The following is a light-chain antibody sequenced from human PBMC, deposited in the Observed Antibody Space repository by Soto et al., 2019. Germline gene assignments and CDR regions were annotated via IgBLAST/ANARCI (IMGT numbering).Light chain of an antibody. CDR3: RSYTSSSTWV. V-gene: IGLV2-18*02. CDR1: SSDVGSYNR. J-gene: IGLJ3*02. CDR2: QVS. Sequence: QSVLTQPPSVSGSPGQSVTISCTGTSSDVGSYNRVSWYQQPPGTAPKLMIYQVSNRPSGVPDRFSGSKSGTTASLTISGHQAEDEADYYCRSYTSSSTWVFGGGTKVTVL.